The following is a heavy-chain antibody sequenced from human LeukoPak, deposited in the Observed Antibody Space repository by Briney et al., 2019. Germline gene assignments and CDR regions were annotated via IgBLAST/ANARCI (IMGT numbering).Heavy chain of an antibody. D-gene: IGHD6-19*01. Sequence: PSETLSLTCAVYGGSFSGYYWSWIRQPPGKGLEWIGEINHSGSTNYNPSLKSRVTISVDTSKNQFSLKLSSVTAADTPVYYCARGEVAVAGTDFDYWGQGTLVTVSS. CDR3: ARGEVAVAGTDFDY. CDR2: INHSGST. CDR1: GGSFSGYY. J-gene: IGHJ4*02. V-gene: IGHV4-34*01.